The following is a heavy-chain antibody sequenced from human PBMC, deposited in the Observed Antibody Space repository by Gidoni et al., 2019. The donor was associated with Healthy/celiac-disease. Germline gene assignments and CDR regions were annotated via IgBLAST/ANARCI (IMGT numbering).Heavy chain of an antibody. CDR1: GGTFSSYA. J-gene: IGHJ3*02. CDR2: IIPIFGTA. Sequence: QVQLVQSGAEVRKPGSSVKVSCKASGGTFSSYAISWLRQAPGQGLEWMGGIIPIFGTANYAQKFQGRVTITADKSTSTAYMELSSLRSEDSAVYYCARGGDYYDTSGYYYAVDDAFDIWGQGTMVTVSS. D-gene: IGHD3-22*01. V-gene: IGHV1-69*06. CDR3: ARGGDYYDTSGYYYAVDDAFDI.